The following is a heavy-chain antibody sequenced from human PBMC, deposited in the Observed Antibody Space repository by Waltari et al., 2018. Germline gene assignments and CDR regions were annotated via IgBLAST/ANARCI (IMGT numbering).Heavy chain of an antibody. D-gene: IGHD3-22*01. J-gene: IGHJ4*02. V-gene: IGHV4-39*01. Sequence: QRQLSMSGPGLVKPSETLSLTCRVSNASNTSGAYFLGWIRQPPGKGLECVGVIYYSGRTFYNPSLKSRVTISVDKSKNLFSLRLRSVTAADTAVYYCVRQAPDSSGFFPNYFDSWGQGTLVTVSS. CDR2: IYYSGRT. CDR3: VRQAPDSSGFFPNYFDS. CDR1: NASNTSGAYF.